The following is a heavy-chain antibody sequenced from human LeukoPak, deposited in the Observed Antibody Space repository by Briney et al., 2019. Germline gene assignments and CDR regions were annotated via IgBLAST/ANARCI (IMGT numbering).Heavy chain of an antibody. Sequence: SETLSLTCTVSGGSISSSSYYWGWIRQPLGKGLEWIGSIYYSGSTYYNPSLKSRVTISVDTSKNQSSLKLSSVTAADTAVYYCARRLSASMVRGATLNYFDYWGQGTLVTVSS. D-gene: IGHD3-10*01. CDR1: GGSISSSSYY. V-gene: IGHV4-39*01. CDR2: IYYSGST. J-gene: IGHJ4*02. CDR3: ARRLSASMVRGATLNYFDY.